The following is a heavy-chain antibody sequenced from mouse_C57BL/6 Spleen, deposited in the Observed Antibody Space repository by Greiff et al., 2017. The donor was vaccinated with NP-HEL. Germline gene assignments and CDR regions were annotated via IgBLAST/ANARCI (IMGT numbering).Heavy chain of an antibody. V-gene: IGHV5-12*01. CDR3: ARALYHDAMDY. D-gene: IGHD2-1*01. CDR2: ISNGGGST. Sequence: EVKLVESGGGLVQPGGSLKLSCAASGFTFSDYYMYWVRQTPEKRLEWVAYISNGGGSTYYPDTVKGRFTISRDNAKNTLYLQMSRLKSEDTAMYYCARALYHDAMDYWGQGTSVTVSS. CDR1: GFTFSDYY. J-gene: IGHJ4*01.